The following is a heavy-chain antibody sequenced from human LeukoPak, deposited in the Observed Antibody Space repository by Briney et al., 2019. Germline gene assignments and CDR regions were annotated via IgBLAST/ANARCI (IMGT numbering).Heavy chain of an antibody. J-gene: IGHJ3*02. V-gene: IGHV1-69*01. CDR3: AREPSYCSSTSCHRPDHAFDI. CDR2: IIPIFRTA. Sequence: GSSVKVSCKASGGTFSSFAISWVRQAPGQGLEWMGGIIPIFRTADYAQKFKGRVTITSDESTSTAYMELSSLRSEDTAIYYCAREPSYCSSTSCHRPDHAFDIWGQGTLVTVSS. CDR1: GGTFSSFA. D-gene: IGHD2-2*02.